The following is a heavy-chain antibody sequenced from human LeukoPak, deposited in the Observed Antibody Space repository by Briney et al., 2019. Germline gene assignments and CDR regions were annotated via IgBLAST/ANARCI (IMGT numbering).Heavy chain of an antibody. V-gene: IGHV1-2*02. CDR2: INPNSGGT. D-gene: IGHD6-6*01. Sequence: ASVKVSCKASGYTFTGYYMHWVRQAPGQGLEWMGWINPNSGGTNYAQKFQGRVTMTRDTSISTAYMELSRLRSDDTAVYYCARDSSSAYKYFQHWGQGTLVTVSS. CDR1: GYTFTGYY. J-gene: IGHJ1*01. CDR3: ARDSSSAYKYFQH.